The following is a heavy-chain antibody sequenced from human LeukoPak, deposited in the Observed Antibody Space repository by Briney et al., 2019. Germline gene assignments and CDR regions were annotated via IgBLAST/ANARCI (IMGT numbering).Heavy chain of an antibody. CDR1: GFTFSSYG. Sequence: PGRSLRLSCAASGFTFSSYGMHWVRQAPGKGLEWVAVIWYDGSNKYYADSVKGRFTISRDNSKNTLYLQTNSLRAEDTAVYYCARAGVGFDYWGQGTLVTVSS. J-gene: IGHJ4*02. CDR3: ARAGVGFDY. D-gene: IGHD3-3*01. CDR2: IWYDGSNK. V-gene: IGHV3-33*01.